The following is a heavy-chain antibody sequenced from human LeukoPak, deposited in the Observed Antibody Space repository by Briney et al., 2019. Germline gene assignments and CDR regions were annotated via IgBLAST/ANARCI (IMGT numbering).Heavy chain of an antibody. CDR1: GFTFSSYG. CDR2: IYSGGST. V-gene: IGHV3-66*02. D-gene: IGHD3-22*01. J-gene: IGHJ4*02. Sequence: GGTLRLSCAASGFTFSSYGMSWVRQAPGKGLEWVSVIYSGGSTYYADSVKGRFTISRDNSKNTLYLQMNGLRAADTAVYYCAKDPTHYRVWDDYDSTVLSYWGQGTLVTVSS. CDR3: AKDPTHYRVWDDYDSTVLSY.